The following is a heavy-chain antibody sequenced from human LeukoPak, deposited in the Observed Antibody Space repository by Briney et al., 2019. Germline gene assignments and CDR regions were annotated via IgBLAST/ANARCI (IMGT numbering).Heavy chain of an antibody. J-gene: IGHJ6*04. CDR1: GFTFSSYE. V-gene: IGHV3-48*03. CDR2: ISSSGSTI. CDR3: ARDDSIMDTAMAAYYYYYGMDV. Sequence: GSLRLSCAASGFTFSSYEMNWVRQAPGEGLEWVSYISSSGSTIYYADSVKGRFTISRDNAKNSLYLQMNSLRAEDTAVYYCARDDSIMDTAMAAYYYYYGMDVWGKGTTVTVSS. D-gene: IGHD5-18*01.